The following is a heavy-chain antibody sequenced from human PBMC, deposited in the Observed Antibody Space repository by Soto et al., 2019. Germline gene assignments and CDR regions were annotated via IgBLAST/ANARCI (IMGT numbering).Heavy chain of an antibody. CDR2: ISYDGSNK. CDR3: ANQAAAVC. Sequence: GGSLRLSCAASGFTFSSYGMHWVRQAPGKGLEWVAVISYDGSNKYYADSVKGRFTISRDNSKNTLYLQMNSLRAEDTAVYYCANQAAAVCWGKGTLVTVSS. D-gene: IGHD6-13*01. J-gene: IGHJ4*02. CDR1: GFTFSSYG. V-gene: IGHV3-30*18.